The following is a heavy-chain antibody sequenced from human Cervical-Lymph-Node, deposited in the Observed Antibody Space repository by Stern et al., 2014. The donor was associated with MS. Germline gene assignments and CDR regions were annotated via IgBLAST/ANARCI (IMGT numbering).Heavy chain of an antibody. D-gene: IGHD3-10*01. Sequence: EVQLVESGGGLVKPGGSLRGSCTASGFTFNNAWMTWVRQAPGRGLEWVGRINIEADGGTADYAAPVKGRFIISRESTKNTLYLHMNSLKIEDTAVYYCTAPFITVLRGVRKDVWGQGTTVTVSS. V-gene: IGHV3-15*01. CDR2: INIEADGGTA. J-gene: IGHJ6*02. CDR1: GFTFNNAW. CDR3: TAPFITVLRGVRKDV.